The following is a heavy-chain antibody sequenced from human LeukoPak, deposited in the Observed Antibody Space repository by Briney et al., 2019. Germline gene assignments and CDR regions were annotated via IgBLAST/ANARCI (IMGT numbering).Heavy chain of an antibody. V-gene: IGHV3-23*01. J-gene: IGHJ6*03. D-gene: IGHD2/OR15-2a*01. Sequence: GGSLRLSCAASGFTFSSYAMSWVRQAPGKGLEWVSAISGSGGSTYYADSVKGRFTISRDNSKNTLYLQMNSLRAEDTAVYYCAKPEGFFYYYYYMEVLGKGNTVTVSS. CDR2: ISGSGGST. CDR3: AKPEGFFYYYYYMEV. CDR1: GFTFSSYA.